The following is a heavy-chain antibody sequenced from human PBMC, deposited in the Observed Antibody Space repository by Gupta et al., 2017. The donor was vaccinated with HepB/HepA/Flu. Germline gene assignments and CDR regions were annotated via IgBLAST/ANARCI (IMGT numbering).Heavy chain of an antibody. D-gene: IGHD3-3*01. CDR3: AKSRRFLESFVI. Sequence: EVRLLESGGGLVQPGESLRLSCEASGFTFSSSAMSWVRQAPGKGLEWVSIIGDSGGHRYYADSVKGRLIISRDNSKNTLYLKMNSLRVEDTAIYYCAKSRRFLESFVIGGRGTMVTVSS. V-gene: IGHV3-23*01. CDR2: IGDSGGHR. CDR1: GFTFSSSA. J-gene: IGHJ3*02.